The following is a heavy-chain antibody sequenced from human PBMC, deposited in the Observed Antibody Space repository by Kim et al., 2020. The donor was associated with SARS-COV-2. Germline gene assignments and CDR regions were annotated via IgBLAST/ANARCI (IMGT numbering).Heavy chain of an antibody. J-gene: IGHJ6*02. CDR3: ARVSGVYDSSGYYYGPYYYGMDV. Sequence: GGSLRLSCAASGFTFSSYWMSWVRQAPGKGLEWVANIKQDGSEKYYVDSVKGRFTISRDNAKNSLYLQMNSLRAEDTAVYYCARVSGVYDSSGYYYGPYYYGMDVWGQGTTVTVSS. D-gene: IGHD3-22*01. V-gene: IGHV3-7*01. CDR1: GFTFSSYW. CDR2: IKQDGSEK.